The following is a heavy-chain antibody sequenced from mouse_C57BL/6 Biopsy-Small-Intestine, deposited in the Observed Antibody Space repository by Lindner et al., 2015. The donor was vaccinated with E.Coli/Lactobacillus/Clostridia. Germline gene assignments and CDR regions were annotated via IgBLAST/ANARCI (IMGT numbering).Heavy chain of an antibody. CDR2: VIPIFGTA. CDR3: AMGWAAVAFFDY. Sequence: SVKVSCKASGGTFNNYVINWVRQAPGQGLEWMGGVIPIFGTANYAQKFQGRVTITADESTNTAYMELSTLRSEDTAVYYCAMGWAAVAFFDYWGQGTLVTVSS. D-gene: IGHD3-3*01. CDR1: GGTFNNYV. V-gene: IGHV1-4*01. J-gene: IGHJ4*01.